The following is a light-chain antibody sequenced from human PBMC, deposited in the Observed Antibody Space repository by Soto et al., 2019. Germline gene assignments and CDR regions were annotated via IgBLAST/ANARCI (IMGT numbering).Light chain of an antibody. CDR2: LGS. CDR3: MQPLQTGVT. CDR1: QSLLHSNGYNY. V-gene: IGKV2-28*01. J-gene: IGKJ3*01. Sequence: DLVMTQSPLSLPVTPGEPASISCRSSQSLLHSNGYNYLDWYLQKPGQSPQLLIYLGSNRASGVPDRFSGTGSGTNFTLTIRLVEAEDVGVNYCMQPLQTGVTVGPGTKVDIK.